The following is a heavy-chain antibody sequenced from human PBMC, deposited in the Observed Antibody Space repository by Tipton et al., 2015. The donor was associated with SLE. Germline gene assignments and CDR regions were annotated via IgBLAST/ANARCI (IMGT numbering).Heavy chain of an antibody. V-gene: IGHV4-39*07. CDR2: IYYSGST. CDR3: ARPRGRSWALFDY. CDR1: GGSISSSSYY. Sequence: TLSLTCTVSGGSISSSSYYWGWIRQPPGKGLEWIGCIYYSGSTYYNPSLKSRVTITVDTSKNQFSLKLSSVTAADTAVYYCARPRGRSWALFDYWGQGTLVTVSS. J-gene: IGHJ4*02. D-gene: IGHD6-13*01.